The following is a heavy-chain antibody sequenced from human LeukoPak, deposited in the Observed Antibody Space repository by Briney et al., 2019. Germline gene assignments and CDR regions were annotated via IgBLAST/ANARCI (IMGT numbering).Heavy chain of an antibody. D-gene: IGHD5-18*01. V-gene: IGHV1-2*06. J-gene: IGHJ4*02. CDR2: INPNSGGT. Sequence: ASVKVSCKASGYTFTGYYMHWVRQAPGQGLEWMGRINPNSGGTNYAQEFQGRVTMTRDTSISTAYMELSRLRSDDTAVYYCARELGEYSYGPLTYWGQGTLVTVSS. CDR1: GYTFTGYY. CDR3: ARELGEYSYGPLTY.